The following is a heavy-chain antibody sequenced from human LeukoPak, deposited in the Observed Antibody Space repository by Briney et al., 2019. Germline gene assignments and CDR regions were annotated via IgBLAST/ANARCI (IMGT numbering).Heavy chain of an antibody. CDR3: AREGGYCSGGSCRGHYYFDY. Sequence: GGSLRLSCAASGFTFSSYGMSWVRQAPGKGLEWVAFIRYDGSNKYYADSVKGRFTISRDNAKNSLYLQMNSLRAEDTAVYYCAREGGYCSGGSCRGHYYFDYWGQGTLVTVSS. D-gene: IGHD2-15*01. J-gene: IGHJ4*02. CDR1: GFTFSSYG. V-gene: IGHV3-30*02. CDR2: IRYDGSNK.